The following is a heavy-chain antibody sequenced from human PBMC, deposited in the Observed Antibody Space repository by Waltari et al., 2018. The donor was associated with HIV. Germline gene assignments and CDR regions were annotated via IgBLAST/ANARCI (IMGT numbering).Heavy chain of an antibody. V-gene: IGHV3-30*04. CDR2: IAYDGGNQ. J-gene: IGHJ6*02. CDR3: VRRSVLGLDL. D-gene: IGHD6-19*01. CDR1: GVMISNHA. Sequence: VQSGGGVAQPGRSLRLSCPASGVMISNHAMHWVRQSADKRLEWVAVIAYDGGNQFVTDSLKGRFIISRDNARDTLYLEMKLLKVEDSGIYYCVRRSVLGLDLWGQGTTVIVS.